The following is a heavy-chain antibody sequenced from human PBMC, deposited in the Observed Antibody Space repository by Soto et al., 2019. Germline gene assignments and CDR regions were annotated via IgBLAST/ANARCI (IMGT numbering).Heavy chain of an antibody. J-gene: IGHJ4*02. CDR2: INSKSGGT. D-gene: IGHD2-2*01. Sequence: QVQLVQSGAEVKKPGASVKVSCKASGYTFSDYYMHWVRQAPGQGLEWMGWINSKSGGTGYAEKFQGRVTMSRDTSISTAYMELRRLRSDDTAMYYCAREAYCTSTTCSAFDYCGQGTLVTVSS. CDR3: AREAYCTSTTCSAFDY. CDR1: GYTFSDYY. V-gene: IGHV1-2*02.